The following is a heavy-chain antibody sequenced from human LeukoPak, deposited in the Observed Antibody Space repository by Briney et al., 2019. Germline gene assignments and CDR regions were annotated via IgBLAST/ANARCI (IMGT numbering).Heavy chain of an antibody. CDR2: IWYDGGNK. CDR1: GFTFSSYG. D-gene: IGHD2-8*01. V-gene: IGHV3-33*01. CDR3: ARDNMLMNFDY. J-gene: IGHJ4*02. Sequence: PGGSLRLSCAASGFTFSSYGMHWVRQAPGKGLEWVAVIWYDGGNKYYADSVKGRFTISRDNSKNTLYLQMNSLRAEDTAVHYCARDNMLMNFDYWGQGTLVTVSS.